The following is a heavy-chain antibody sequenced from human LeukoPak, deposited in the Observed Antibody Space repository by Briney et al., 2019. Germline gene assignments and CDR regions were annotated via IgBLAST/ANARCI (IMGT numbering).Heavy chain of an antibody. CDR2: IYYSGST. D-gene: IGHD3-10*01. J-gene: IGHJ5*02. Sequence: SETLSLTCTVSGGSISNYYWSWIRQPPGKGLEWIGYIYYSGSTKYNPSLKSRVTISVDTSKNQFSLKLSSVTAADTAVYYCARDRILWFGEGGWFDPWGQGTLVTVSS. CDR3: ARDRILWFGEGGWFDP. V-gene: IGHV4-59*01. CDR1: GGSISNYY.